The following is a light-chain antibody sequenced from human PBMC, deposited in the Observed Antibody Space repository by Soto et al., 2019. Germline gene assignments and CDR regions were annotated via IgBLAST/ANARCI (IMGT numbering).Light chain of an antibody. CDR2: DVT. CDR1: SSDVGGYDY. CDR3: SSYTCSSTLHVV. Sequence: QSALTQPASVSGSPGQSITISCTGTSSDVGGYDYVSWYQHHPCKAPKLMIYDVTIRPSGVSNRFSGSKSGNTASLTISGLQAEDEADYFCSSYTCSSTLHVVFGGGTKLTVL. J-gene: IGLJ2*01. V-gene: IGLV2-14*03.